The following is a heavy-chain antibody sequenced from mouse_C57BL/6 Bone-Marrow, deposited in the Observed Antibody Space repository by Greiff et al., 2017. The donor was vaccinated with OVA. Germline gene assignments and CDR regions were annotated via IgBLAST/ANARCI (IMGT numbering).Heavy chain of an antibody. Sequence: DVMLVESGGGLVQPGGSLKLSCAASGFTFSDYYMYWVRQTPEKRLEWVAYISNGGGSTYYPDTVKGRFTISRDNAKNTLYLQMSRLKSEDTAMYYCARHPWYFDVWGTGTTVTVSS. CDR2: ISNGGGST. V-gene: IGHV5-12*01. CDR1: GFTFSDYY. J-gene: IGHJ1*03. CDR3: ARHPWYFDV.